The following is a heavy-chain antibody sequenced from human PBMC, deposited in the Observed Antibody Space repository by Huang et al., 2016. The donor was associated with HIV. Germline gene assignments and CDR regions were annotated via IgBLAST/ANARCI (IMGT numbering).Heavy chain of an antibody. CDR2: LYSGGGP. CDR3: VRVRLGLFDY. CDR1: GFAVTQT. Sequence: EVQLVESGGGLIQPGGSLRLSCAVSGFAVTQTMAWVRQAPGKGVEWVSVLYSGGGPFYADSVKGRFTISRDNSQNTLYLQMNSLRTEDTAVYYCVRVRLGLFDYWGQGTLVTVSS. V-gene: IGHV3-53*01. J-gene: IGHJ4*02. D-gene: IGHD1-1*01.